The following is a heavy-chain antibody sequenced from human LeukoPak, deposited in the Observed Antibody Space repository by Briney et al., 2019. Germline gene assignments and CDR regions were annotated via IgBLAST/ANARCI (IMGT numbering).Heavy chain of an antibody. V-gene: IGHV4-34*01. CDR1: GGSFSGYY. J-gene: IGHJ6*03. D-gene: IGHD6-13*01. Sequence: SETLSLTCAVYGGSFSGYYWSWIRQPPGKGLEWIGEINHSGSTNYNPSLRSRVTISVDTSKNQFSLKLSSVTAADTAVYYCARVRSSWYATNYYYYYYMDVWGKGTTVTVSS. CDR3: ARVRSSWYATNYYYYYYMDV. CDR2: INHSGST.